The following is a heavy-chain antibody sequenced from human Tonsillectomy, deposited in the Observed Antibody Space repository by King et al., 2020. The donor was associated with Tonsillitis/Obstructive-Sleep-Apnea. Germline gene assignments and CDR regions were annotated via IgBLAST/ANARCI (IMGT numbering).Heavy chain of an antibody. J-gene: IGHJ4*02. CDR3: ARDFPYGGFDY. CDR1: GFTFSNYW. V-gene: IGHV3-7*03. D-gene: IGHD3-16*01. Sequence: VQLVESGGGLVQPGGSLRLSCAASGFTFSNYWMSWVRQAPGKGLEWVANIKQDGSEKYYVDSVKGRFTISRDNAKNSLYLQMNSLRAEDTAVYYCARDFPYGGFDYWGQGTQVTVSS. CDR2: IKQDGSEK.